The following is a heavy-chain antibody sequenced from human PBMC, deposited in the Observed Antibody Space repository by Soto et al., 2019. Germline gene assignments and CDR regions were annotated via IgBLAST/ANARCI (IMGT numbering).Heavy chain of an antibody. CDR2: IHPSGGGS. Sequence: ASVKVSCKPSGYTLNTYYLHWVRQAPGQGLEWMGIIHPSGGGSTYAQKFLGRVTMTRDTSTSTVFMELSSLRSADTAVYYCARGGHIAVVTDRLDCWAQGTLDPVSS. CDR3: ARGGHIAVVTDRLDC. D-gene: IGHD2-21*02. V-gene: IGHV1-46*02. CDR1: GYTLNTYY. J-gene: IGHJ4*02.